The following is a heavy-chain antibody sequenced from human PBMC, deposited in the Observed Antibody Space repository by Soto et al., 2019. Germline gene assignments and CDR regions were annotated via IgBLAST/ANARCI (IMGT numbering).Heavy chain of an antibody. CDR2: IYHSGST. J-gene: IGHJ6*02. D-gene: IGHD3-10*01. V-gene: IGHV4-4*02. CDR1: GGSISSSNW. Sequence: SETLSLTCAVSGGSISSSNWWSWVRQPPGKGLEWIGEIYHSGSTNYNPSLKSRVTISVDKSENQFSLKLSTVTAADTAVYYCGRDTMVRAVIITDYYGMDVWGQGTTVTVSS. CDR3: GRDTMVRAVIITDYYGMDV.